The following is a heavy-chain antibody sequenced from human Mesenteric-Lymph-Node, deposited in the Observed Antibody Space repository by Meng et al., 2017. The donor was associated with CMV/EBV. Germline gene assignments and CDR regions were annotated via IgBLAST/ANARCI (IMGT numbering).Heavy chain of an antibody. CDR1: GFTFSSYA. CDR3: AKVLRGEAWNVPLDY. D-gene: IGHD1-1*01. J-gene: IGHJ4*02. V-gene: IGHV3-23*01. CDR2: ISGSGGST. Sequence: GESLKISCAASGFTFSSYAMSWVRQAPGKGLEWVSAISGSGGSTYYADSVKGRFTISRDNSKNTLYLQMNSLRAEDTAVYYCAKVLRGEAWNVPLDYWGQGTLVTVSS.